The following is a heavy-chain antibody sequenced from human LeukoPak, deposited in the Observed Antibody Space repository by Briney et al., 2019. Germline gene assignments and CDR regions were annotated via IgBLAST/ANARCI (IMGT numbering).Heavy chain of an antibody. Sequence: SVKVSCKASGGTFSSYAISWVRQAPGQGLEWMGRIIPILGIANYAQKFQGRVTITADKSTSTAYMELSSLRSDDTAVYYCARGIRGPYCGGDCYSPRDAFDIWGQGAMVTVSS. V-gene: IGHV1-69*04. CDR2: IIPILGIA. CDR1: GGTFSSYA. D-gene: IGHD2-21*01. J-gene: IGHJ3*02. CDR3: ARGIRGPYCGGDCYSPRDAFDI.